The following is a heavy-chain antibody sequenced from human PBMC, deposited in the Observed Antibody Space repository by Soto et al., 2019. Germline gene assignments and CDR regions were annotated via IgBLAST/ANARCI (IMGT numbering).Heavy chain of an antibody. V-gene: IGHV3-21*01. Sequence: APGKGLEWVSSISSSSSYIYYADSVKGRFTISRDNAKNSLYLQMNSLRAEDTAVYYCARDPTTSPYYFDYWGQGTLVTVSS. CDR2: ISSSSSYI. CDR3: ARDPTTSPYYFDY. J-gene: IGHJ4*02. D-gene: IGHD4-17*01.